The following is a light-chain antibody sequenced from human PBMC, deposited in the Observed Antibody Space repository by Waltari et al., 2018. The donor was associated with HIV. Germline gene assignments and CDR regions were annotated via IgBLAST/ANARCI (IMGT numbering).Light chain of an antibody. CDR1: RSDVGNYHY. CDR2: DVT. V-gene: IGLV2-23*02. Sequence: QSALTQPASVSGSPGQSITISCTGTRSDVGNYHYIPWYQQCTGKAPKLMIYDVTKRPSGGSNRFSGSKSGNTASLIISGLQAEDEADYYCCSYAGSSRNVFGTGTKVTVL. J-gene: IGLJ1*01. CDR3: CSYAGSSRNV.